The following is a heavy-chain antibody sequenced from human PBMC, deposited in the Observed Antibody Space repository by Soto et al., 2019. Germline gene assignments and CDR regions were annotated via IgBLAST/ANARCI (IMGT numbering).Heavy chain of an antibody. V-gene: IGHV4-31*03. CDR1: GGAISSGGYY. J-gene: IGHJ3*02. Sequence: SETLSLTCTVSGGAISSGGYYWSWIRQHPGKGLEWIGYIYYSGSTYYNPSLKSRVTISVDTSKNQFSLKLSSVTAADTAVYYCARGGNSNAFDIWGQGTMVTVSS. D-gene: IGHD2-21*02. CDR2: IYYSGST. CDR3: ARGGNSNAFDI.